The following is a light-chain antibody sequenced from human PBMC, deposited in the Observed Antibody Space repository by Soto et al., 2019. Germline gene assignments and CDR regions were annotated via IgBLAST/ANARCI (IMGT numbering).Light chain of an antibody. J-gene: IGLJ3*02. CDR1: SSDVGGYNY. Sequence: QPVLTQPASVSGSPGQSITISCTGTSSDVGGYNYVSWYQQHPGKAPKLMIYDVSKRPSGVSNRFSGSKSGNTASLTISGLQAEDEADYYCNSYTTSSTLVFGGGTKVTVL. CDR3: NSYTTSSTLV. V-gene: IGLV2-14*01. CDR2: DVS.